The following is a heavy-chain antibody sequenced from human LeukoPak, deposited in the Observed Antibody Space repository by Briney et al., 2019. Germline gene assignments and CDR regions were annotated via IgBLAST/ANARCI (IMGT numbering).Heavy chain of an antibody. CDR2: MNPNSGNT. D-gene: IGHD6-6*01. J-gene: IGHJ4*02. Sequence: ASVKVSCKASGYTFTSYDINWVRQATGQGLEWMGWMNPNSGNTGYAQKFQGRVTITRNTSISTAYMELSSLRSEDTAVDYCARESSSSGHFDYWGQGTLVTVSS. CDR1: GYTFTSYD. V-gene: IGHV1-8*03. CDR3: ARESSSSGHFDY.